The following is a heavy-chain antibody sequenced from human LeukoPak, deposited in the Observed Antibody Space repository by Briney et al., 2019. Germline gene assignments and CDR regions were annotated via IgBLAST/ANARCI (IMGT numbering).Heavy chain of an antibody. V-gene: IGHV3-9*01. Sequence: GGSLRLSCAASGFTFDDYAMHWVRQAPGKGLEWVSGISWNSGSIGYADSVKGRFTISRDNSKNTVYLQMNSLRAEDTAVYYCAKAPRMTTVTGDYFDYWGQGTLVTVSS. CDR3: AKAPRMTTVTGDYFDY. CDR1: GFTFDDYA. D-gene: IGHD4-17*01. J-gene: IGHJ4*02. CDR2: ISWNSGSI.